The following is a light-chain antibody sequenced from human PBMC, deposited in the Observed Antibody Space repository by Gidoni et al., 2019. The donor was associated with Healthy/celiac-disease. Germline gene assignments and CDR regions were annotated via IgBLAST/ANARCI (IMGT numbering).Light chain of an antibody. J-gene: IGKJ5*01. V-gene: IGKV1-5*03. CDR2: KAS. Sequence: DIQMTQSPSTLSASVGDRVTIPCRASQSISSWLAWYQQKPGKAPKLLIYKASSLEGGVPSRFSGSGSGTEFTITSSSLQHDDFATYYCQQYNSYSAFGQGTRLEIK. CDR3: QQYNSYSA. CDR1: QSISSW.